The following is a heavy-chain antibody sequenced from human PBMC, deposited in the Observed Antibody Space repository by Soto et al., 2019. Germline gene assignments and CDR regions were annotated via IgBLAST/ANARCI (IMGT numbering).Heavy chain of an antibody. CDR1: GGPLSRYC. V-gene: IGHV1-69*15. J-gene: IGHJ6*02. Sequence: QVQLVQSGAGGKEPGSSVKVPFKASGGPLSRYCITWVRPAPGPGLEWIGRDIPIFGIPTYAQKFQGRVTITADESTSTAYMELSSLRSDDTAVYYCAREDRDRETGLVPAAIDGMDVWGQGTTVTVSS. D-gene: IGHD2-2*01. CDR3: AREDRDRETGLVPAAIDGMDV. CDR2: DIPIFGIP.